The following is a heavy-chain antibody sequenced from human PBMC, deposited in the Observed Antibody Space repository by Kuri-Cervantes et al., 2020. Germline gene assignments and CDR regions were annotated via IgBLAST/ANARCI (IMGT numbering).Heavy chain of an antibody. V-gene: IGHV3-23*01. CDR2: ITGNGGTT. D-gene: IGHD6-19*01. CDR1: GFTFSSYA. J-gene: IGHJ4*02. CDR3: AKLSRIAVAGSMDY. Sequence: GESLKISCAASGFTFSSYAMSWVRQAPGKGLEWVSGITGNGGTTYYADSVKGRLTISRDNSKNTLYLQMNSLRAEDTAVYYCAKLSRIAVAGSMDYWGQGTLVTVSS.